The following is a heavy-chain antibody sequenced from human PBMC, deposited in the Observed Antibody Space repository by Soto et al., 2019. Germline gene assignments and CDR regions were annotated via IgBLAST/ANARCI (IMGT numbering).Heavy chain of an antibody. V-gene: IGHV4-4*02. CDR3: ARVGTTVTNWFDP. Sequence: QVQLQESGPGLVKPSGTLSLTCAVSGGSINSTNWWSWVRQPPGKGLEWIGEIYHSGSTNYNPSLTSRITISVNKSNNQVSLKLSSVTAADTAVYYCARVGTTVTNWFDPWGQGTLVTVSS. CDR2: IYHSGST. J-gene: IGHJ5*02. CDR1: GGSINSTNW. D-gene: IGHD4-17*01.